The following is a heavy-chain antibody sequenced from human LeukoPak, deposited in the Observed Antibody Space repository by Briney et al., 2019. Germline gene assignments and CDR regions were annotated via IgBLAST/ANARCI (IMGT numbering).Heavy chain of an antibody. CDR1: GGSISSYY. D-gene: IGHD3-3*01. Sequence: SETLSLTCTVSGGSISSYYWSWIRQPPGKGLEWLGYIYSSGSTNHNPSLKSRVTISVDTSKNQFSLKLSSVTAADTAVYYCARQHMYYDFWSGYYWFDPWGQGTLVTVSS. CDR2: IYSSGST. J-gene: IGHJ5*02. CDR3: ARQHMYYDFWSGYYWFDP. V-gene: IGHV4-59*08.